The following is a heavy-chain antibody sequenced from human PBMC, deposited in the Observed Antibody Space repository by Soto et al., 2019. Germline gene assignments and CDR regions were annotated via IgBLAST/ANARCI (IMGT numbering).Heavy chain of an antibody. CDR2: IYYSGST. CDR3: ASPYSGSYYVDY. V-gene: IGHV4-39*01. Sequence: LSLTCTVSGGSISSSSYYWGWIRQPPGKGLEWIGSIYYSGSTYYNPSLKSRVTISVDTSKNQFSLKLSSVTAADTAVYYCASPYSGSYYVDYWGQGTLVTVSS. D-gene: IGHD1-26*01. J-gene: IGHJ4*02. CDR1: GGSISSSSYY.